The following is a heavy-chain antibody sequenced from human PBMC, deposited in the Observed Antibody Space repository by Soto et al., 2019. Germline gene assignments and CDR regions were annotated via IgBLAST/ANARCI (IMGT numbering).Heavy chain of an antibody. CDR1: GYIFSANY. Sequence: QVILVQSGAEVQKPGASLKVSCKASGYIFSANYIHWVRQAPGQGLEWLGWINPHSGATNYAQKFLGRVTMGADTSASTAYMDLARLKSDDTAVYYCARANALGFSNWFDPWGRGTLVTVSS. CDR3: ARANALGFSNWFDP. CDR2: INPHSGAT. D-gene: IGHD3-10*01. V-gene: IGHV1-2*02. J-gene: IGHJ5*02.